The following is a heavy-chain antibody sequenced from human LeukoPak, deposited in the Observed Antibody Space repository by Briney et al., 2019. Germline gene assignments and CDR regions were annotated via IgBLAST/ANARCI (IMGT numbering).Heavy chain of an antibody. V-gene: IGHV4-38-2*02. CDR1: GYSISSGYD. CDR3: ARQYSDILTGYHRGELYWYFAL. J-gene: IGHJ2*01. Sequence: SETLSLTCTVSGYSISSGYDWGWIRQPAGKGLEWIGRIYSSGSSNYNPSIKSRVTISLDTSKNPVSLKLSSVPAADTAVYYCARQYSDILTGYHRGELYWYFALWGRGTLVTVSS. D-gene: IGHD3-9*01. CDR2: IYSSGSS.